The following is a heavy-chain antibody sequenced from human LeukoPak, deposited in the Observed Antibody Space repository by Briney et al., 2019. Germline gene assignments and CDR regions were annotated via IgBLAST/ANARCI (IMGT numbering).Heavy chain of an antibody. J-gene: IGHJ5*02. V-gene: IGHV1-2*02. Sequence: ASVKVSCKASGYTFTGFYIRWVRQAPGQGLEWLGLIKPNNGDTNYALKFQGRVTMTRDTSITTAYMELNRLKSDDTAVYYCVRDRPHNWFDPWGQGTLVTVSS. CDR2: IKPNNGDT. CDR1: GYTFTGFY. CDR3: VRDRPHNWFDP.